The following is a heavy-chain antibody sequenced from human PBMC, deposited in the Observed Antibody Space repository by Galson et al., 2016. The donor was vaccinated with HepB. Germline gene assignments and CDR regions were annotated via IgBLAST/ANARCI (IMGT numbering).Heavy chain of an antibody. Sequence: TLSLTCTASGGSISNGYYYWTWIRQRPGKGLEWIGYIHFRGSTFYNPSLKSRLTISVDTSKNQFSLKLTSVTAADTAIYYCARDGSYDYDSTGYLGAFDIWGQGKMVTVSS. CDR2: IHFRGST. CDR1: GGSISNGYYY. CDR3: ARDGSYDYDSTGYLGAFDI. D-gene: IGHD3-22*01. J-gene: IGHJ3*02. V-gene: IGHV4-31*03.